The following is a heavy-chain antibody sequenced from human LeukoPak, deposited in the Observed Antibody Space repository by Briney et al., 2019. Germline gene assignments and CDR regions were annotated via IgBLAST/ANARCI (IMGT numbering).Heavy chain of an antibody. V-gene: IGHV4-59*13. CDR1: GGSISSYY. CDR2: IYYSGST. Sequence: SETLSLTCTVSGGSISSYYWSWIRQPPGKGLEWIGYIYYSGSTNYNPSLKSRVTISVDTSKNQFPLKLSSVTAADTAVYYCASLGYCSSTSCANYYYGMDVWGQGTTVTVSS. J-gene: IGHJ6*02. D-gene: IGHD2-2*01. CDR3: ASLGYCSSTSCANYYYGMDV.